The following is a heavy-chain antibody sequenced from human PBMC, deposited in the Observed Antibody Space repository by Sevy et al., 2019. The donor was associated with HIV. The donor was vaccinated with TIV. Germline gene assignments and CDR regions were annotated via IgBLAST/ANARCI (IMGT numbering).Heavy chain of an antibody. D-gene: IGHD6-13*01. CDR2: ISGSGGST. CDR1: GFTFSSYA. CDR3: AKDLYSSSWYWAGYYYYNGMDV. V-gene: IGHV3-23*01. J-gene: IGHJ6*02. Sequence: GGSLRLSCAASGFTFSSYAMSWVRQAPGKGLEWVSAISGSGGSTYYEDSVKGRFTISRDKSKNTLYLQMNSLRAEDTAVYYCAKDLYSSSWYWAGYYYYNGMDVWGQGTTVTVSS.